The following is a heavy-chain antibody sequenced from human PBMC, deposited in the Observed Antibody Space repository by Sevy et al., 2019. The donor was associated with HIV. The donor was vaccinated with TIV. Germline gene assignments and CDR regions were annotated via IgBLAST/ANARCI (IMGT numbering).Heavy chain of an antibody. D-gene: IGHD2-8*01. Sequence: GGSLRLSCAVSGFSFSHYAFHWVRQAPCKGLEWVSLISYDGTYKYYADSVKGRFTISRDNSKNTLYLQMNSLRGNDTAVYYCARVAVSYCTNDCYHRFDYWGPGALVTVSS. J-gene: IGHJ4*02. CDR1: GFSFSHYA. CDR2: ISYDGTYK. V-gene: IGHV3-30-3*01. CDR3: ARVAVSYCTNDCYHRFDY.